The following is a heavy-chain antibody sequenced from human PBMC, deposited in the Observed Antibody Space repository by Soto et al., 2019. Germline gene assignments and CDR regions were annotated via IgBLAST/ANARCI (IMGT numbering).Heavy chain of an antibody. CDR3: ARGPLSGISSGGTRQDFDY. D-gene: IGHD1-1*01. CDR2: INPNSGGT. CDR1: GYTFTGYY. Sequence: GASVKVSCKASGYTFTGYYMHWVRQAPGQGLEWMGWINPNSGGTNYAQKFQGWVTMTRDTSISTAYMELSRLRSDDTAVYYCARGPLSGISSGGTRQDFDYSGQGTLVTGSS. J-gene: IGHJ4*02. V-gene: IGHV1-2*04.